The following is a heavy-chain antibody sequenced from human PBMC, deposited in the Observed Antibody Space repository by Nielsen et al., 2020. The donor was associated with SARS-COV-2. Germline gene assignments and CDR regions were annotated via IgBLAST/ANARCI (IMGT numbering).Heavy chain of an antibody. V-gene: IGHV3-9*01. CDR2: INWNGGST. CDR1: GFTFDDYA. Sequence: SLKISCAASGFTFDDYAMHWVRQAPGKGLEWVSGINWNGGSTGYADSVKGRFTISRDNAKNSLYLQMNSLRAEDTALYYCANLHDYGMDVWGQGTTVTVSS. J-gene: IGHJ6*02. CDR3: ANLHDYGMDV.